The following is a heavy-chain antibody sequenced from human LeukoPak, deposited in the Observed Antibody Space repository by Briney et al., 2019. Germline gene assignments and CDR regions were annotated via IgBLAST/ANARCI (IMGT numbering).Heavy chain of an antibody. D-gene: IGHD3-10*01. CDR2: IYYSGST. Sequence: SETLSLTCTVSGGSISGDYWSWIRQPPGKGLEYIGYIYYSGSTSYNPSLKSRVTISLDTSKNQFSLKLNSVTAADTAVYYCARGDLGAFDIWGQGTMVTVSS. V-gene: IGHV4-59*08. CDR1: GGSISGDY. CDR3: ARGDLGAFDI. J-gene: IGHJ3*02.